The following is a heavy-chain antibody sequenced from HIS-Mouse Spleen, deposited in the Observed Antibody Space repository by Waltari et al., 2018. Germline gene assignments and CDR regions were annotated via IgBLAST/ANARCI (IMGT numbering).Heavy chain of an antibody. CDR1: GGSISSSSYY. D-gene: IGHD6-13*01. Sequence: QLQLQESGPGLVKPSETLSLTCTVSGGSISSSSYYWGWISQPPGKGLEWIGSIYYSGSTYYNPSLKSRVTISVDTSKNQFSLKLSSVTAADTAVYYCAREIPYSSSWYDWYFDLWGRGTLVTDSS. V-gene: IGHV4-39*07. J-gene: IGHJ2*01. CDR3: AREIPYSSSWYDWYFDL. CDR2: IYYSGST.